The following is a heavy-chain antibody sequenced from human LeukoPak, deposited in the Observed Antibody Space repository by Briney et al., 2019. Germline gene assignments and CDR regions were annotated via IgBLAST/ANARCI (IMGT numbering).Heavy chain of an antibody. CDR1: GFTFDDYA. J-gene: IGHJ4*02. V-gene: IGHV3-9*01. D-gene: IGHD6-19*01. Sequence: PGGSLRLSCAASGFTFDDYAMHWVRQAPGKGLEWVSGISWNSGSIGYADSVKGRFTISRDNAKISLYLQMNSLRAEDTALYYCAKAKYSSGSYYFDYWGQGNLVTVSS. CDR2: ISWNSGSI. CDR3: AKAKYSSGSYYFDY.